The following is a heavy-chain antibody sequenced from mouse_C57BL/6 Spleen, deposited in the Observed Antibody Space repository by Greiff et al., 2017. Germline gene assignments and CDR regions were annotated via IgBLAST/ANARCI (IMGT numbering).Heavy chain of an antibody. D-gene: IGHD2-2*01. CDR1: GYTFTSYW. Sequence: VQLQQPGAELVRPGSSVKLSCKASGYTFTSYWMHWVKQRPIQGLEWIGNIDPSDSETHYNQKFKDKATLTVDTSSSTAYMQLSSLTSEDSAVYYCARRDYGYDVWFAYWGQGTLVTVSA. V-gene: IGHV1-52*01. CDR2: IDPSDSET. J-gene: IGHJ3*01. CDR3: ARRDYGYDVWFAY.